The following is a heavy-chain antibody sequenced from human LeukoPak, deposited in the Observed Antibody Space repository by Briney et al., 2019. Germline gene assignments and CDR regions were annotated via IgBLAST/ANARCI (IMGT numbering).Heavy chain of an antibody. J-gene: IGHJ6*02. CDR1: GYTFTSYA. CDR3: ARDPRPITMVRGVKNGMDV. CDR2: INAGNGNT. V-gene: IGHV1-3*01. Sequence: ASVKVSCKASGYTFTSYAMHWVRQAPGQRLEWMGWINAGNGNTKYSQKFQGRVTITRDTSASTAYMELSSLRSEDTAVYYCARDPRPITMVRGVKNGMDVWGQGTMVTVSS. D-gene: IGHD3-10*01.